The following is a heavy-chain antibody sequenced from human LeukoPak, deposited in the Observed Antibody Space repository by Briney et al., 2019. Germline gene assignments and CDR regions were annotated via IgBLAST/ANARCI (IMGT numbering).Heavy chain of an antibody. J-gene: IGHJ4*02. Sequence: ASVKVSCKASGYTFTGYYMHWVRQAPGQGLEWMGRINPNSGGTNYAQKFQGRVTMTSDTSISTAYMELSRLRSDDTAVYYCASFSGGSWRVDYWGQGTLVTVSS. D-gene: IGHD2-15*01. CDR2: INPNSGGT. CDR3: ASFSGGSWRVDY. CDR1: GYTFTGYY. V-gene: IGHV1-2*06.